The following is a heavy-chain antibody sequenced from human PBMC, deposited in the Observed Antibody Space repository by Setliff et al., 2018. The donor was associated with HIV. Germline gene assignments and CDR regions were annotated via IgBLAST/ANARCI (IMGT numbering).Heavy chain of an antibody. CDR2: ITSYNGNT. V-gene: IGHV1-18*01. J-gene: IGHJ2*01. D-gene: IGHD1-26*01. CDR1: GYTFFNYG. CDR3: ARDHHSGRGSNFPWYSDL. Sequence: GASVKVSCKASGYTFFNYGITWVRQAPGQGLEWMGWITSYNGNTNYAKKFKGRVTMTTDTSTSIAYMELKSLRSEDTAVYYCARDHHSGRGSNFPWYSDLWGRGTLVTVSS.